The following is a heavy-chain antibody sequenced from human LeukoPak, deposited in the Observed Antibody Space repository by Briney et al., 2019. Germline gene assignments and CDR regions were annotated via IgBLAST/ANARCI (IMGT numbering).Heavy chain of an antibody. CDR2: IWYDGSNK. CDR3: ARDLIFDDSSGLHY. CDR1: GFTFSSYG. Sequence: GGSLRLSCAASGFTFSSYGMHWVRQAPGKGLEWVAVIWYDGSNKYYADSVKGRFTISRDNSKNTLYLQMNSLRAEDTAVYYCARDLIFDDSSGLHYWGQGTLVTVSS. D-gene: IGHD3-22*01. V-gene: IGHV3-33*01. J-gene: IGHJ4*02.